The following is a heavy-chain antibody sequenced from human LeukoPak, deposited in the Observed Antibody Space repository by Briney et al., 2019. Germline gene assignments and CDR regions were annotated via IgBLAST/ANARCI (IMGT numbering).Heavy chain of an antibody. V-gene: IGHV4-39*01. Sequence: WVRQPPGKGLEWIGSIYYSGSTYYNPSLKSRVTISVDTSKNQFSLKLSSVTAADTAVYYCARHVLDIAAAGDPFDPWGQGTLVTVSS. CDR3: ARHVLDIAAAGDPFDP. D-gene: IGHD6-13*01. CDR2: IYYSGST. J-gene: IGHJ5*02.